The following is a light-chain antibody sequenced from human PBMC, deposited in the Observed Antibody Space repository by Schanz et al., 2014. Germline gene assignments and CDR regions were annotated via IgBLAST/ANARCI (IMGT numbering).Light chain of an antibody. CDR2: EVS. CDR3: SSYTSSDNLV. Sequence: QSALTQPPSASGSPGQSVTISCTGTSSDVGAYNYVSWYQQHPGKAPKLMIYEVSQRPSGVPDRFSGSKSGNTASLTISGLQAEDEADYYCSSYTSSDNLVFGGGTKLTVL. CDR1: SSDVGAYNY. V-gene: IGLV2-8*01. J-gene: IGLJ3*02.